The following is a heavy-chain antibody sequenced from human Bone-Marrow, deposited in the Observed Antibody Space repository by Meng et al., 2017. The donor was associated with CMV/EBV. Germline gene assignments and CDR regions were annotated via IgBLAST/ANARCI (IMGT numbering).Heavy chain of an antibody. V-gene: IGHV3-74*01. Sequence: GGSLRLSCAASGFTFSSYEMNWVRQAPGKGLEWVSRINSDGSSTSYADSVKGRFTISRDNAKNTLYLQMNSLRAEDTAVYYCARGGIAMGDAFDIWGQGTMVTVSS. D-gene: IGHD6-13*01. CDR2: INSDGSST. CDR3: ARGGIAMGDAFDI. J-gene: IGHJ3*02. CDR1: GFTFSSYE.